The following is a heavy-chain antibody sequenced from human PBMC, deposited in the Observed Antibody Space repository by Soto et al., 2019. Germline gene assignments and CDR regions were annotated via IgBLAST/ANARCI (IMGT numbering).Heavy chain of an antibody. D-gene: IGHD3-22*01. CDR2: INHSGST. CDR1: GGSFSVYY. J-gene: IGHJ3*02. Sequence: SETLSLTCAVYGGSFSVYYWSWIRHPPGKGLEWIGEINHSGSTNYNPSLKSRVTISVDTSKNQFSLKLSSVTAADTAVYYCARRHYYDSSGPPAFDIWGQGTMVTVSS. V-gene: IGHV4-34*01. CDR3: ARRHYYDSSGPPAFDI.